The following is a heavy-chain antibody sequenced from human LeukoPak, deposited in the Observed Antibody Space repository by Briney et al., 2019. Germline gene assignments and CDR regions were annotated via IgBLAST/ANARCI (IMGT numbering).Heavy chain of an antibody. CDR2: INPSGGTT. CDR1: GYTFTGYY. J-gene: IGHJ5*02. Sequence: ASVKVSCKASGYTFTGYYMHWVRQAPGQGLEWMGLINPSGGTTRYAQKFQGRVTMTRDLSTSTDCMELSSLRSDDTAVYFCARDNSVGDYAWWFDPWGQGTLVTVSS. CDR3: ARDNSVGDYAWWFDP. V-gene: IGHV1-46*01. D-gene: IGHD1-26*01.